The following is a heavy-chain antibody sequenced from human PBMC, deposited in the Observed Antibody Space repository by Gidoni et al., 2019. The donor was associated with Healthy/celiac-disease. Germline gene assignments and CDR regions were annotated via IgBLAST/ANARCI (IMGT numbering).Heavy chain of an antibody. CDR1: GYTFPSHY. D-gene: IGHD3-3*01. CDR2: INPSGGST. CDR3: ARGYDFWSGSHYYGMDV. V-gene: IGHV1-46*03. Sequence: QVQLVQSGAEVKKPGASVKVSCKASGYTFPSHYMHWVRQAPGQGLEWMGIINPSGGSTSYAQKFQGRVTMTRDTSTSTVYMELSSLRSEDTAVYYCARGYDFWSGSHYYGMDVWGQGTTVTVSS. J-gene: IGHJ6*02.